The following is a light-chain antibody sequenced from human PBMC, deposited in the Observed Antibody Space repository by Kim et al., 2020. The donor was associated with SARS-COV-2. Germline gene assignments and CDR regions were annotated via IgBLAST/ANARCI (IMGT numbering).Light chain of an antibody. V-gene: IGKV1-5*01. CDR3: HQYQSYPYT. CDR1: QSINSW. Sequence: DIQMTQSPSTQSASVGDRVTITCRASQSINSWLAWYQQQPGTAPKLLIYDASSLQSGVPPRFSGRGSGTEFTLTISSLQPDDFATYYCHQYQSYPYTFGQGTKLEI. J-gene: IGKJ2*01. CDR2: DAS.